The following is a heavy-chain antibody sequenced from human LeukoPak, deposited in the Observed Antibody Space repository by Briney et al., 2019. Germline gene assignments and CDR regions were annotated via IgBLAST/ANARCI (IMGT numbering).Heavy chain of an antibody. V-gene: IGHV4-59*01. D-gene: IGHD3-16*01. CDR2: FHNSGTS. CDR3: TRGAGWLIDY. Sequence: SETLSLTCTVSGGSISSYYRGWIRQPPGKGMEWIGYFHNSGTSTYNPSLKSRVTISADTSKNQFSLKLNSLTTADTAVYYCTRGAGWLIDYWGQGILVTVSS. J-gene: IGHJ4*02. CDR1: GGSISSYY.